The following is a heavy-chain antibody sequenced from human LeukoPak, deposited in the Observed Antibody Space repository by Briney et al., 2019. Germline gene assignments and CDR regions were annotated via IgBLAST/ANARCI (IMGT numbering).Heavy chain of an antibody. CDR3: ARVTGLRYFDWLVDP. CDR1: GGSISSGSYY. D-gene: IGHD3-9*01. Sequence: SETLSLTCTVSGGSISSGSYYWSWIRQPAGKGLEWIGRIYTSGSTNYNPSLKSRVTISVDTSKNQFSLKLNSVTAADTAVYYCARVTGLRYFDWLVDPWGQGTLVTVSS. CDR2: IYTSGST. J-gene: IGHJ5*02. V-gene: IGHV4-61*02.